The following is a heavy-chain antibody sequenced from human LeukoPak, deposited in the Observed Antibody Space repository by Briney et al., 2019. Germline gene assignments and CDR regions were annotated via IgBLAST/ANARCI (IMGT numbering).Heavy chain of an antibody. J-gene: IGHJ4*02. V-gene: IGHV1-46*01. CDR1: GYTFTSYY. CDR2: INPSSGST. D-gene: IGHD3-10*01. CDR3: ARQGSGSYYKVIDY. Sequence: ASAKVSCKASGYTFTSYYMHWVRQAPGQGLEWMGIINPSSGSTNYAQKFQGRVTMTRDTSTSTVYMELSSLRSDDTAVYHCARQGSGSYYKVIDYWGQGTLVTVSS.